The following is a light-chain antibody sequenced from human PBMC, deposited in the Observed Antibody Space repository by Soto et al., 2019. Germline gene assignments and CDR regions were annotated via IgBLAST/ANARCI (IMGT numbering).Light chain of an antibody. J-gene: IGKJ1*01. CDR2: AAS. V-gene: IGKV1-27*01. CDR3: QKYNDALRT. CDR1: QGISNY. Sequence: DIQLTQSPSFLSASVGDRVTITCRASQGISNYLAWYQQKPGKVPKLLIFAASTLQSGVPSRFSGSGSGTDFTLTISSLQPEDVASYYCQKYNDALRTFGQGTRWIS.